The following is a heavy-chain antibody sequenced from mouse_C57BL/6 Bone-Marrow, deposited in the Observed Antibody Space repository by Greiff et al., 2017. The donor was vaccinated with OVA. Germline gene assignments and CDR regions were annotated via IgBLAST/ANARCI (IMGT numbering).Heavy chain of an antibody. Sequence: VQLQQSGPVLVKPGPSVKISCKASGFTFTDYYMHWVKQSHGKSLEWIGLVYPYNGGTSYNQKFKGKATLTVDTSSRTAYMELYSLTSEDSAVYYCAGECVFYYAPRYGYFDVWGTGTTVTVSS. D-gene: IGHD1-1*01. J-gene: IGHJ1*03. CDR2: VYPYNGGT. CDR3: AGECVFYYAPRYGYFDV. V-gene: IGHV1-36*01. CDR1: GFTFTDYY.